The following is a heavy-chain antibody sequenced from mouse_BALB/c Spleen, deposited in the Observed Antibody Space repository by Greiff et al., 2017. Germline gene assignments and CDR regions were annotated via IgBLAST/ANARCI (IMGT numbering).Heavy chain of an antibody. J-gene: IGHJ4*01. CDR1: GYTFTSYV. CDR2: INPYNDGT. V-gene: IGHV1-14*01. D-gene: IGHD4-1*01. CDR3: ARRTGTYYYAMDY. Sequence: VQLQQPGPELVKPGASVKMSCKASGYTFTSYVMHWVKQKPGQGLEWIGYINPYNDGTKYNEKFKGKATLTSDKSSSTAYMELSSLTSEDSAVYYCARRTGTYYYAMDYWGQGTSVTVSS.